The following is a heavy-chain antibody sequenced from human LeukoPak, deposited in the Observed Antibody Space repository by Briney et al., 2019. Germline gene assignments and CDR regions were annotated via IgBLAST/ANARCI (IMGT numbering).Heavy chain of an antibody. CDR2: FDPEDGVT. Sequence: EASVKVSCKVSGYTLTELSMHWVRQAPGKGLEWMGGFDPEDGVTIYAQKFQGRVTMTEDTSTDTAYMELSSLRSEDTAEYYCATENSGSYAYWGQGTLVTVSS. J-gene: IGHJ4*02. D-gene: IGHD1-26*01. V-gene: IGHV1-24*01. CDR1: GYTLTELS. CDR3: ATENSGSYAY.